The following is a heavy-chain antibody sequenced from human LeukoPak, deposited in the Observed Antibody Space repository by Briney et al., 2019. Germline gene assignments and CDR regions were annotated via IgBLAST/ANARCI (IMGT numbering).Heavy chain of an antibody. Sequence: GSLRLSCAASGFTFSSYWMSWVRQAPGKGLEWVANIKQDGSEKYYVDSVKGRFTISRDNAKNSLCLQMNSLRAEDTAVYYCARVRGTLGAVAGTYYYYYMDVWGKGTTVTISS. V-gene: IGHV3-7*01. CDR1: GFTFSSYW. CDR2: IKQDGSEK. J-gene: IGHJ6*03. CDR3: ARVRGTLGAVAGTYYYYYMDV. D-gene: IGHD6-19*01.